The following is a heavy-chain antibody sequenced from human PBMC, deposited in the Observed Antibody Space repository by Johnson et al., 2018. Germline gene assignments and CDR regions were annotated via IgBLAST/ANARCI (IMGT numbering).Heavy chain of an antibody. J-gene: IGHJ3*02. Sequence: VQLQESGGGLVQPGGSLTLSCAASGFTFGGSAIHWVRQASGKGLAWVGRIRNKANNYATAYAASVEDRFTVSRDDSGNTAYLQMNSLKTEDRAVYYCARGPNDYRDSFDIWGQGTMVTVSS. CDR3: ARGPNDYRDSFDI. V-gene: IGHV3-73*02. D-gene: IGHD4-11*01. CDR2: IRNKANNYAT. CDR1: GFTFGGSA.